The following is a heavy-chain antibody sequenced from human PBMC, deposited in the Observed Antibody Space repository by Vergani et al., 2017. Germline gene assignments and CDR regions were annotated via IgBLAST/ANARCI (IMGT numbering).Heavy chain of an antibody. CDR2: ISGSGGST. J-gene: IGHJ6*02. Sequence: EVQLLESGGGLAQPGGSLRLSCAASGFTFRNYAMTWVRQAPGKGLEWVSAISGSGGSTYYADSVKGRFTISRDNSKNTLYLQMNSLRAEDTAVYYCAKGGYCSGGSCPLHPYYYYGMDVWGQGTTVTVSS. V-gene: IGHV3-23*01. D-gene: IGHD2-15*01. CDR1: GFTFRNYA. CDR3: AKGGYCSGGSCPLHPYYYYGMDV.